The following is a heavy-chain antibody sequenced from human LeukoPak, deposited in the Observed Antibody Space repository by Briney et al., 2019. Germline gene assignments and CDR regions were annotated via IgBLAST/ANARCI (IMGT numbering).Heavy chain of an antibody. CDR1: GFTLSSYS. CDR2: FRGSVGRT. Sequence: GRSPSLSCALSGFTLSSYSMNWVRRAPQEGLEWASVFRGSVGRTYYAVSVKGRFTISRDNSENTLYLQMNSVIVEDTAVYYCAIGGARQHQGLGAWGQGTLVTVPS. V-gene: IGHV3-23*01. J-gene: IGHJ5*02. D-gene: IGHD6-13*01. CDR3: AIGGARQHQGLGA.